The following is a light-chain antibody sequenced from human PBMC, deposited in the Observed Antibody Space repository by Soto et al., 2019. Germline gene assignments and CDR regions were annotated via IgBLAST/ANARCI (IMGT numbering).Light chain of an antibody. CDR3: QSYDSSLSGSKVV. CDR2: GNS. Sequence: HSALTQPPSVSGAPGQRVTISCTGSSSNIGAGYDVHWYQQLPGTAPKLLIYGNSNRPSGVPDRFSGSKSGTSASLAITGLQAEDEADYYCQSYDSSLSGSKVVFGGGTQLTVL. CDR1: SSNIGAGYD. J-gene: IGLJ2*01. V-gene: IGLV1-40*01.